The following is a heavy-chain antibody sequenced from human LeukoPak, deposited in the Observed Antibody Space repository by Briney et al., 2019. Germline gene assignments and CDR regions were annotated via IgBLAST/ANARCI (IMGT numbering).Heavy chain of an antibody. V-gene: IGHV3-48*01. CDR2: ISSGSSTI. CDR3: ARETPINYGSGEPFDY. D-gene: IGHD3-10*01. J-gene: IGHJ4*02. Sequence: GGSLRLSCAASGFIFSSYAMHWVRQAPGKGLEWVSYISSGSSTIYYADSVKGRFTISRDNAKNSLFLQMNSLRAEDTAVYYCARETPINYGSGEPFDYWGQGTLVTVSS. CDR1: GFIFSSYA.